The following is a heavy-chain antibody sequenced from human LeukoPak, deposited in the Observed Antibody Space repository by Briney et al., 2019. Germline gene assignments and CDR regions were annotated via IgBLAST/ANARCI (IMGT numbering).Heavy chain of an antibody. V-gene: IGHV3-48*01. Sequence: GGSLRLSCAASGFTFSSYGMNWVRQAPGKGLEWVSYISSSSSTIYYADSVKGRFTISRDNAKNSLYLQMNSLRAEDTAVYYCAKICSSTSCHDAFDIWGQGTMVTVPS. CDR1: GFTFSSYG. J-gene: IGHJ3*02. CDR3: AKICSSTSCHDAFDI. CDR2: ISSSSSTI. D-gene: IGHD2-2*01.